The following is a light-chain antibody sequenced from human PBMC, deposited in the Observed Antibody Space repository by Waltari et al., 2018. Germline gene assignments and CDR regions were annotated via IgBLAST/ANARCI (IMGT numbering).Light chain of an antibody. CDR2: DTS. CDR1: QNVGRS. CDR3: QHNVRLPVT. J-gene: IGKJ1*01. Sequence: IVLTQSPGTLSWSPGKSATLSCRASQNVGRSLGLYQQKPGQAPRLLIYDTSTRATGIPDRFSGSGSGTDFSLTIARLEPEDFAVYYCQHNVRLPVTFGQGTKVEI. V-gene: IGKV3-20*01.